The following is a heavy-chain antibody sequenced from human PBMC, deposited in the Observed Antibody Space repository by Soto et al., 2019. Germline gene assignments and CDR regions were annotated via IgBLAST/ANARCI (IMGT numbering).Heavy chain of an antibody. CDR3: ARDNSPHSRSLALDWFDP. Sequence: ASVKVSCKASGYTFTGYYIPWVRQAPVQGLEWMGWINPNSGGTNYAQKFQGRVTMTRDTYISTAYMELSRLRSDDTAVYYCARDNSPHSRSLALDWFDPWGQGNLVPVSS. CDR1: GYTFTGYY. V-gene: IGHV1-2*02. D-gene: IGHD6-6*01. J-gene: IGHJ5*02. CDR2: INPNSGGT.